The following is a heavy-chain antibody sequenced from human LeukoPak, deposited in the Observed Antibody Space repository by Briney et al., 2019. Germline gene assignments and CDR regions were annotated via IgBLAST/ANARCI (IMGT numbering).Heavy chain of an antibody. CDR3: ARRGPPRTLLRGVKSGWFDP. Sequence: PSGTLSLTCVLYGGSSSGYYWSWIRQPPGKGLEWIGEINHSGSTNYNPSLKSRVTKSVDTSKNQFSLKLSSVTAADTAVYYCARRGPPRTLLRGVKSGWFDPWGQGTLVTVSS. V-gene: IGHV4-34*01. CDR2: INHSGST. J-gene: IGHJ5*02. D-gene: IGHD3-10*01. CDR1: GGSSSGYY.